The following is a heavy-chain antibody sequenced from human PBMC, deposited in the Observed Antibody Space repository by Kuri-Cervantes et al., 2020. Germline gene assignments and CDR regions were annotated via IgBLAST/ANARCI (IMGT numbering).Heavy chain of an antibody. J-gene: IGHJ4*02. CDR1: GFTFSNSD. CDR3: ARDGAYSSSWYVFDY. CDR2: VSWNGSRT. Sequence: GESLKISCAASGFTFSNSDMNWVRQAPGKGLEWVSGVSWNGSRTHYADSVKDRFIISRDNSRNFLYQQMNSLRPEDMAVYYCARDGAYSSSWYVFDYWGQGTLVTVSS. V-gene: IGHV3-19*01. D-gene: IGHD6-13*01.